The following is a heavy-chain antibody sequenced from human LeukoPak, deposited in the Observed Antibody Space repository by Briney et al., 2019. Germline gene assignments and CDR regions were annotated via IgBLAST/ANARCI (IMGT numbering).Heavy chain of an antibody. CDR3: AGSWSPYDAFDI. CDR2: IRYDGSNK. Sequence: GGSLRLSCAASGFTFSSYGMHWVRQAPGKGLEWVAFIRYDGSNKYYADSVKGRFTISRDNAKNSLYLQMNSLRAEDTAVYYCAGSWSPYDAFDIWGQGTMVSVSS. J-gene: IGHJ3*02. V-gene: IGHV3-30*02. CDR1: GFTFSSYG. D-gene: IGHD6-13*01.